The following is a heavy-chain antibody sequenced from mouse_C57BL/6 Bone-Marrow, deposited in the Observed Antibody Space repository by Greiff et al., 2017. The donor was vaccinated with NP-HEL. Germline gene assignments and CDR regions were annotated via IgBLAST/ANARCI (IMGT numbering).Heavy chain of an antibody. J-gene: IGHJ4*01. Sequence: VQLQQPGAELVKPGASVKMSCKASGYTFTSYWITWVKQRPGQGLEWIGDIYPGSGSTNYNEKFKSKATLTVDTSSSTAYMQLSSLTSEDSAVYYCARLIYDGSRYYAMDYWGQGTSVTVSS. CDR2: IYPGSGST. CDR1: GYTFTSYW. V-gene: IGHV1-55*01. CDR3: ARLIYDGSRYYAMDY. D-gene: IGHD2-3*01.